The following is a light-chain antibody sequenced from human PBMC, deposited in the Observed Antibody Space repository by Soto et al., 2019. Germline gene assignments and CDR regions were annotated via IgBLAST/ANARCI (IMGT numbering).Light chain of an antibody. V-gene: IGKV3-11*01. CDR2: EAS. CDR1: QSVSTY. Sequence: EIVLTQSPATLSLSPGERATLSCRASQSVSTYLGWYQEKPGQPPRLLISEASHSATGIQARFSGSRSGTDFPLTISSLETEDFAVYFGHQRYSLPHTFGQGTKLEI. J-gene: IGKJ2*01. CDR3: HQRYSLPHT.